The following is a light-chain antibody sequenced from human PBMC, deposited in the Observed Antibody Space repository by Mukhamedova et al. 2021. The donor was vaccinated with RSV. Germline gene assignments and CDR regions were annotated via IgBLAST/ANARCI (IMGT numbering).Light chain of an antibody. CDR2: AAS. Sequence: QSIQTYLNWYQHKSGKAPKLLIYAASSLQSGVASRFSGSGSGTEFSLTINSLQPEDFATYYCQQSYGAPAITFGQGTRLEIK. CDR3: QQSYGAPAIT. CDR1: QSIQTY. J-gene: IGKJ5*01. V-gene: IGKV1-39*01.